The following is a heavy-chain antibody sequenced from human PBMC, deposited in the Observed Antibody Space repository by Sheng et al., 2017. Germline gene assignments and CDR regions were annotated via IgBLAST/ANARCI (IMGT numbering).Heavy chain of an antibody. CDR2: IQDSGTA. CDR3: ARVPDYSGSGSYGWFDP. CDR1: GGSIGSGGYY. V-gene: IGHV4-31*11. D-gene: IGHD3-10*01. J-gene: IGHJ5*02. Sequence: QVQLQESGPGLVEPSQTLSLTCAVSGGSIGSGGYYWSWIRQHPGKGLEWIGFIQDSGTANYNPSLESRVFISLDTSRNQFSVKLTSVTAADTAVYHCARVPDYSGSGSYGWFDPWGQGTLVTVSS.